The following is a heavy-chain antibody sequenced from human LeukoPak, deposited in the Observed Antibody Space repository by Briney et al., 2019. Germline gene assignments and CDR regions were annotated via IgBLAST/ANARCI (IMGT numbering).Heavy chain of an antibody. J-gene: IGHJ6*03. CDR3: ARAPYYYYMDV. CDR1: GFTVSSNY. Sequence: GGSLRLSCAASGFTVSSNYMSWVRQAPGKGLEWVSVIYSGGSTYYADSVKGRFTISRDNFKNTLYLQMNSLRAEDTAVYYCARAPYYYYMDVWGKGTTVTVS. CDR2: IYSGGST. V-gene: IGHV3-53*01.